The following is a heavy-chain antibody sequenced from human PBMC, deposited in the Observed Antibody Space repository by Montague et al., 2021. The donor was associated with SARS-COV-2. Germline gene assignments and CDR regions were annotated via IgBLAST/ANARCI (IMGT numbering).Heavy chain of an antibody. CDR2: INHSGST. V-gene: IGHV4-34*01. CDR3: ACGEITTRGLIYYYGMDV. J-gene: IGHJ6*02. D-gene: IGHD4-11*01. Sequence: SETLSLTCAVYGGSFSGYYWTWIRQSPRKGLEWIGEINHSGSTNYNPCLKSRVTISVDTSKNQFSLKLSSVTAADTAVYYCACGEITTRGLIYYYGMDVWGQGTTVTVSS. CDR1: GGSFSGYY.